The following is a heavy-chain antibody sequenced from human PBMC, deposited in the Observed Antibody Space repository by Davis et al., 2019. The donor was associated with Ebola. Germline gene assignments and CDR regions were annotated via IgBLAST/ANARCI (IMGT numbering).Heavy chain of an antibody. D-gene: IGHD6-6*01. Sequence: SETLSLTCTVSGGSMSGYYWSWFRQPPGEGLEWIGEIYHTETTTYNPSLKSRVTVSVDKSKNQFSLKLISVTAADTAVYFCARKGFGSSADYWGQGILVTVSS. V-gene: IGHV4-34*01. CDR2: IYHTETT. J-gene: IGHJ4*02. CDR3: ARKGFGSSADY. CDR1: GGSMSGYY.